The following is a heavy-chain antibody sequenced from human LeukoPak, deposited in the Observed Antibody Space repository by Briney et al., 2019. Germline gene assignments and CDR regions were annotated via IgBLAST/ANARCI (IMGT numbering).Heavy chain of an antibody. CDR3: ARVVPAASDAFDI. Sequence: SQTLSLTCAVSGGSISSGGYYWSWIRQPPGKGLEWIGYIYYSGSTNYNPSLKSRVTISVDTSKNQSSLKLSSVTAADTAVYYCARVVPAASDAFDIWGQGTMVTVSS. D-gene: IGHD2-2*01. CDR1: GGSISSGGYY. J-gene: IGHJ3*02. V-gene: IGHV4-61*08. CDR2: IYYSGST.